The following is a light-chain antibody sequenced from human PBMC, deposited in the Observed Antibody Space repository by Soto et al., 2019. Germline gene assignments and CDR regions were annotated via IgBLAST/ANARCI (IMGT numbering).Light chain of an antibody. CDR2: GAS. CDR1: QSVSSSY. J-gene: IGKJ3*01. V-gene: IGKV3-20*01. Sequence: ESVLTQSPGTLSLSPGERATLSCRASQSVSSSYLAWYQQKPGQAPRLLMYGASNRATGIPDRFSGSGSGTDFTLTISRLEPEDFAVYYCQQYGDSPLTSGPGTKVDIK. CDR3: QQYGDSPLT.